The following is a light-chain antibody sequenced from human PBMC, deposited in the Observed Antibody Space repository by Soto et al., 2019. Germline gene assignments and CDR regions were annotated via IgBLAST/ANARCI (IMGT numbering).Light chain of an antibody. CDR2: EVT. V-gene: IGLV2-14*01. CDR3: SSFTSTSTLV. J-gene: IGLJ1*01. CDR1: SSDVGDYNY. Sequence: QSVLTQPASISGSPGQSITISCTGSSSDVGDYNYVSWYQHHPGKAPKVMIYEVTNRPSGVSNRFSGSKSGNTASLTISGLQAVDEADYYCSSFTSTSTLVFGTGTKVTVL.